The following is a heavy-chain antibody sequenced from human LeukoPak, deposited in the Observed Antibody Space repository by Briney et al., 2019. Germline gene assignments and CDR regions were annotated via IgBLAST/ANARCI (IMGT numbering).Heavy chain of an antibody. D-gene: IGHD1-26*01. CDR2: INSDGSST. V-gene: IGHV3-74*01. CDR3: AKDSVSWGYFDY. CDR1: GFTFSSYW. Sequence: PGGSLRLSCAASGFTFSSYWMHWVRQAPGKGLVWVSRINSDGSSTSYADSVKGRFTISRDNSKNTLYLQMNSLRAEDTAVYYCAKDSVSWGYFDYWGQGTLVTVSS. J-gene: IGHJ4*02.